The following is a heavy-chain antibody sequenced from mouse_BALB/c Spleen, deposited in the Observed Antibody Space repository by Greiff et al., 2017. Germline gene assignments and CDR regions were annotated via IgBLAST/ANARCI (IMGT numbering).Heavy chain of an antibody. CDR1: GFSLTSYD. CDR2: IWTGGGT. V-gene: IGHV2-9-2*01. J-gene: IGHJ4*01. Sequence: QVQLKESGPGLVAPSQSLSITCTVSGFSLTSYDISWIRQPPGKGLEWLGVIWTGGGTNYNSAFMSRLSISKDNSKSQVFLKMNSLQTDDTAIYYCVRSYGNYYAMDYWGQGTSVTVSS. D-gene: IGHD2-1*01. CDR3: VRSYGNYYAMDY.